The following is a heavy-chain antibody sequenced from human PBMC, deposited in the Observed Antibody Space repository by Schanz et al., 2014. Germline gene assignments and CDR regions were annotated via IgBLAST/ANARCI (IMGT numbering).Heavy chain of an antibody. V-gene: IGHV3-30-3*01. Sequence: VHLEESGGGVVQPGRSLRLSCAASGFTFHTYDMHWVRQAPGKGLEWVAVMSYDGSNKYYADSVRGRFTISRDNAKNSLYLQMNSLRAEDTAVYYCARDSGSHYLVDYWGQGTLVTVSS. D-gene: IGHD1-26*01. CDR2: MSYDGSNK. CDR3: ARDSGSHYLVDY. CDR1: GFTFHTYD. J-gene: IGHJ4*02.